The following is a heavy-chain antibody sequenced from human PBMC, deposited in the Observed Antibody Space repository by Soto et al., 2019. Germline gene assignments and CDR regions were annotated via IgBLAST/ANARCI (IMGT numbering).Heavy chain of an antibody. CDR3: AVEYYYGSGSYYPNNYFDY. CDR1: GYTFTSYG. CDR2: ISAYNGNT. J-gene: IGHJ4*02. Sequence: ASLKVSCKASGYTFTSYGISWVRQAPGQGLEWMGWISAYNGNTNYAQKLQGRVTMTTDTSTSTAYMELRSLRSDDTAVYYCAVEYYYGSGSYYPNNYFDYWGQGTLVTVSS. D-gene: IGHD3-10*01. V-gene: IGHV1-18*01.